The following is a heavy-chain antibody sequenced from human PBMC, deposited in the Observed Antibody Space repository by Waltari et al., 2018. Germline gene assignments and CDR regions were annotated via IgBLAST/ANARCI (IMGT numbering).Heavy chain of an antibody. D-gene: IGHD3-22*01. V-gene: IGHV3-23*01. Sequence: EVHLLGSGGGLAQPGGSLRLSGAASGFSFIGYAMSWVRQAPGKGLEWVSGISDSGVITKYADSVKGRFTVSRDNSKNTVFLQLNSLRAEDTAIYYCARHLYSIDYLELGNWGQGTLVTVSS. J-gene: IGHJ4*02. CDR2: ISDSGVIT. CDR1: GFSFIGYA. CDR3: ARHLYSIDYLELGN.